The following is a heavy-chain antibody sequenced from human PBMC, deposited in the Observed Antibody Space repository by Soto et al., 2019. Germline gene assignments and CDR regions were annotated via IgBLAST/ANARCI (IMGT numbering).Heavy chain of an antibody. CDR1: GFTVSSNY. Sequence: GVSLRLSCAASGFTVSSNYMSWVRQAPGKGLEWVSVIYSGGSTYYADSVKGRFTISRDNSKNTLYLQMNSLRAEDTAVYYCARDLGGIAAAGTRYYYYGMDVWGQGTTVTVSS. J-gene: IGHJ6*02. CDR2: IYSGGST. D-gene: IGHD6-13*01. V-gene: IGHV3-66*01. CDR3: ARDLGGIAAAGTRYYYYGMDV.